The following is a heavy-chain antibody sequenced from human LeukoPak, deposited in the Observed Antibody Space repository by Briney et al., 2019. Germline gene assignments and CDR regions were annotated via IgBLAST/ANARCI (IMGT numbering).Heavy chain of an antibody. Sequence: GASVKVSCKASGYTFTGYYMHWVRQAPGQGLEWMGIINPSGGSTSYAQKFQGRVTMTRDTSTSTVYMELSSLRSEDTAVYYCARADVDIVATITGRMVYWGQGTLVTVSS. CDR2: INPSGGST. V-gene: IGHV1-46*01. D-gene: IGHD5-12*01. CDR3: ARADVDIVATITGRMVY. CDR1: GYTFTGYY. J-gene: IGHJ4*02.